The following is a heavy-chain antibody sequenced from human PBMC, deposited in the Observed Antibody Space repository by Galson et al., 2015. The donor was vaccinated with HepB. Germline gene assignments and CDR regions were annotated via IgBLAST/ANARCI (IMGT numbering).Heavy chain of an antibody. CDR1: GFTFSSYA. CDR3: ARAGSGSYRPHYFDY. J-gene: IGHJ4*02. Sequence: SLRLSCAASGFTFSSYAMHWVRQAPGKGLEWVAVISYDGSNKYYADSVKGRFTISRDNSKNTLYLQMNSLRAEDTAVYYCARAGSGSYRPHYFDYWGQGTLVTVSS. CDR2: ISYDGSNK. V-gene: IGHV3-30-3*01. D-gene: IGHD1-26*01.